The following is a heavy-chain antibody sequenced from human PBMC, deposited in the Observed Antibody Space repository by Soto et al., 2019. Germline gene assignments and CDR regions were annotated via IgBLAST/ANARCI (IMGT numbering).Heavy chain of an antibody. CDR2: ISYSGST. CDR1: GGSVSSGGYF. J-gene: IGHJ4*02. CDR3: ARAPYSSGWPDS. D-gene: IGHD6-19*01. V-gene: IGHV4-61*03. Sequence: SETLSLTCTVSGGSVSSGGYFWSWIRQPPGKGLEWIGYISYSGSTKYNPSLESRVTISVDTSNKNFSLKLASVTAADTAVYYCARAPYSSGWPDSWGQGTLVTSPQ.